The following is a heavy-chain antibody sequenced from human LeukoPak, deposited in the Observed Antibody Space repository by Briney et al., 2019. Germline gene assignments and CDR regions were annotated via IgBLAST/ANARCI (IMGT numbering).Heavy chain of an antibody. CDR2: IYYSGST. J-gene: IGHJ4*02. CDR3: AGGRGYSYGYLDY. D-gene: IGHD5-18*01. CDR1: GGAISSYY. V-gene: IGHV4-59*01. Sequence: SETLSLTCTVSGGAISSYYWSWIRQPPGKGLEWIGYIYYSGSTNYNPSLKGRVTISVDTSKNQFSLKLSSVTAADTAVYYCAGGRGYSYGYLDYWGQGTLVTVSS.